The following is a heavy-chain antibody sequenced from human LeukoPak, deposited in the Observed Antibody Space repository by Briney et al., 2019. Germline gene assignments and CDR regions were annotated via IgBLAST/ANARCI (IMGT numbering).Heavy chain of an antibody. CDR1: GYTFTSYG. CDR3: ARNIYDFWSGNTYHYYYYGMDV. J-gene: IGHJ6*02. V-gene: IGHV1-18*01. Sequence: ASVKVSCKASGYTFTSYGISWVRQAPGQGLEWMGWISAYNGNTNYAQKLQGRVTMTTDTSTSTAYMELRSLRSDDTAVYYCARNIYDFWSGNTYHYYYYGMDVWGQGTTVTVSS. D-gene: IGHD3-3*01. CDR2: ISAYNGNT.